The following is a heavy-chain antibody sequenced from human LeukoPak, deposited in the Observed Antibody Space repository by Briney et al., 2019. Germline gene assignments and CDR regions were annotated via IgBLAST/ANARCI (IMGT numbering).Heavy chain of an antibody. CDR1: GASISSVSYY. CDR3: ARGLLTAMDNNWFDP. Sequence: SETLSLTCTVSGASISSVSYYWSWLRQPAGRGLEWIGRIYTSGSTNYNPSLKSRVTRSVDTSKNQFYLKLSSVTAEDRAVDYGARGLLTAMDNNWFDPWGQGNLVTVSS. V-gene: IGHV4-61*02. D-gene: IGHD5-18*01. CDR2: IYTSGST. J-gene: IGHJ5*02.